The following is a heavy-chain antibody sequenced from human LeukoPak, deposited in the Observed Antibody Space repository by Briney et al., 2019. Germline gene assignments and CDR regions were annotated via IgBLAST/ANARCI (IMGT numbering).Heavy chain of an antibody. CDR3: AKDQDIVATTTLNY. J-gene: IGHJ4*02. D-gene: IGHD5-12*01. V-gene: IGHV3-23*01. CDR2: ISGSGGST. CDR1: GFTFSSYA. Sequence: LTGGSLRLSCAASGFTFSSYAMSWVRQAPGKGLEWVSAISGSGGSTYYADSVKGRSTISRDNSKNTLYLQMNSLRVEDTAVYYCAKDQDIVATTTLNYWGQGTLVTVSS.